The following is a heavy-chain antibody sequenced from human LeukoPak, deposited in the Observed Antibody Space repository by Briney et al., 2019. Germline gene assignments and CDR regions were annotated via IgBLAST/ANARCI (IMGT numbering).Heavy chain of an antibody. Sequence: SETLSLTCTVSGGSISTYYWSWIRQPPGKALEWIWYIYYSGSTNYNPSLKSRVTISVDTSKKQFSLKLSSVTAADTAVYYCAREYYYDSSGYYPPHAFDIWGQGTMVTVSS. CDR1: GGSISTYY. J-gene: IGHJ3*02. CDR3: AREYYYDSSGYYPPHAFDI. D-gene: IGHD3-22*01. CDR2: IYYSGST. V-gene: IGHV4-59*01.